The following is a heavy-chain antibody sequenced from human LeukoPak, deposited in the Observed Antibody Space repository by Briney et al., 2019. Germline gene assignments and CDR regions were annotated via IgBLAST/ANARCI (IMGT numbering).Heavy chain of an antibody. J-gene: IGHJ4*02. CDR2: ISSSSGYI. D-gene: IGHD2-2*01. CDR1: GFTFNSYS. V-gene: IGHV3-21*01. CDR3: ARDSGYCSSTGCYVHYFDY. Sequence: PGGSLRLSCAASGFTFNSYSMNWVRQTPGKGLEWVSSISSSSGYINYADSVKGRFTVSRDNAKNSLYLQMNSLRAEDTAVYYCARDSGYCSSTGCYVHYFDYWGQGTLVSVSS.